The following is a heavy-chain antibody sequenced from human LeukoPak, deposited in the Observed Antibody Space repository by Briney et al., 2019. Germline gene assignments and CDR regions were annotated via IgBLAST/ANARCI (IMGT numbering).Heavy chain of an antibody. CDR2: ISDTGSTI. D-gene: IGHD5-12*01. CDR1: GFTFSSYE. CDR3: ARESLATIGLNY. J-gene: IGHJ4*02. Sequence: GGSLRLSCAASGFTFSSYELNWVRQAPGKGLEWVSYISDTGSTIYYADSVEGRFTISRDNAKNSLYLQMNSLRAEDTAVYYCARESLATIGLNYWGQGTLVTVSS. V-gene: IGHV3-48*03.